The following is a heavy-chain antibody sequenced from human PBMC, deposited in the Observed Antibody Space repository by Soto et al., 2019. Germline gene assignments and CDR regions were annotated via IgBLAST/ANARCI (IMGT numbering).Heavy chain of an antibody. CDR3: VNDARITWYSGHFRH. J-gene: IGHJ1*01. D-gene: IGHD6-13*01. V-gene: IGHV3-9*01. Sequence: EVQLVESGGGLVQPGRSLRLSCAASGFTFDDYAMHWVRQVPGKGLEWVSGINWNSGSIGYGDSVKGRFAISRDNAKNSLQLQMKSLSAEDTAFYYGVNDARITWYSGHFRHWGQGTLVTVSS. CDR2: INWNSGSI. CDR1: GFTFDDYA.